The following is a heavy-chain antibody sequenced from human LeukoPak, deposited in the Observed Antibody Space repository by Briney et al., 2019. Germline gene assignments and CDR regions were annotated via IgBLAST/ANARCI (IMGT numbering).Heavy chain of an antibody. V-gene: IGHV4-61*02. Sequence: SQTLSLTCTVSGGSVSSGSYYWSWIRQPAGKGLEWIGRIYTSGSTNHNPSLKSRVTISVDTSKNQFSLKLSSVTAADTAVYYCARSPFCSGYYNIQPFDYWGQGTPVTVSP. D-gene: IGHD3-3*01. CDR2: IYTSGST. J-gene: IGHJ4*02. CDR3: ARSPFCSGYYNIQPFDY. CDR1: GGSVSSGSYY.